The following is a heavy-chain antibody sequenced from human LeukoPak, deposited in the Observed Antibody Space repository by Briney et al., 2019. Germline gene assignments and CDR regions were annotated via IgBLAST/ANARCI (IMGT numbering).Heavy chain of an antibody. D-gene: IGHD1-20*01. Sequence: PSETLSLTCAVYGGSFSGYYWSWIRQPPGKGLEWIGEINHSGSTNYNPSLKSRVTISVDTSKNQFSLKLSSVTAADTAVYYCASLPRYDNWIWGQGHLVIVSS. V-gene: IGHV4-34*01. CDR3: ASLPRYDNWI. J-gene: IGHJ4*02. CDR2: INHSGST. CDR1: GGSFSGYY.